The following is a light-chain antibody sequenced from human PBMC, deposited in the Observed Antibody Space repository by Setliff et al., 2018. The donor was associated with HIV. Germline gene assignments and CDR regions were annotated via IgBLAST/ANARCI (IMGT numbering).Light chain of an antibody. Sequence: QSALTQPPSASGSPGQSVTISCTGTSSDVGAYNYVSWYQQHPGKAPKLMIYEVNKRPSGVPDRFSGSKSGNTASLTVSGLQAEDEADYYCSSYTSSTVLFGGGTKVTVL. CDR1: SSDVGAYNY. CDR2: EVN. V-gene: IGLV2-8*01. CDR3: SSYTSSTVL. J-gene: IGLJ2*01.